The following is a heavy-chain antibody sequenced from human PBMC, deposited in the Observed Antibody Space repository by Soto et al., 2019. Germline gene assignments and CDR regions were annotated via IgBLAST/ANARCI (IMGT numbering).Heavy chain of an antibody. CDR1: GGSFSGYY. CDR2: INHSGST. Sequence: SETLSLTCAVYGGSFSGYYWSWIRQPPGKGLEWIGEINHSGSTNYNPSLKSRVTISVDTSKNQFPLKLSSVTAADTAVYYCARVYYDFWSGYYSHYFDYWGQGTLVTVSS. J-gene: IGHJ4*02. D-gene: IGHD3-3*01. CDR3: ARVYYDFWSGYYSHYFDY. V-gene: IGHV4-34*01.